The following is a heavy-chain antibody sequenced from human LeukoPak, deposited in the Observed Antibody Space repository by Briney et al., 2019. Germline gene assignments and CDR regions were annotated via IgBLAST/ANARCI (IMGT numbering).Heavy chain of an antibody. CDR2: IYVTGT. Sequence: PSETLSLTCTVSGGSIGTYYWSWIRRSPGKGLEWIGYIYVTGTRYNPYLQSRVTISVGRSRNQFFLKMSSVTAADTAVYYCARHIGGGIEDMDVWGKGTKVIVSS. CDR3: ARHIGGGIEDMDV. CDR1: GGSIGTYY. V-gene: IGHV4-59*08. D-gene: IGHD3-16*02. J-gene: IGHJ6*03.